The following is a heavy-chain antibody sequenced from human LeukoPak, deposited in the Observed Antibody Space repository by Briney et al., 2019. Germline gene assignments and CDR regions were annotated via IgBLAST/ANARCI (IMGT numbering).Heavy chain of an antibody. V-gene: IGHV3-23*01. Sequence: GGSLRLSCAASGFTFSRYALTWDRQAPGKGLEWVSAISDSGVSTYYADSVQGRFTISRDNSKNTLYLQMNSLTAGDTAVYYCAKSGDGRGYSTYYYYAMDVWGQGTTVTVSS. J-gene: IGHJ6*02. CDR3: AKSGDGRGYSTYYYYAMDV. CDR2: ISDSGVST. D-gene: IGHD3-22*01. CDR1: GFTFSRYA.